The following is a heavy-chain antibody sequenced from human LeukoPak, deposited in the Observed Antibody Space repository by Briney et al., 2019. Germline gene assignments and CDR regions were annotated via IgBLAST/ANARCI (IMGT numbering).Heavy chain of an antibody. CDR3: ARDKQGYYYDSSAYYSLDY. Sequence: ASVKVSCKASGYTFTSYGISWVRQAPGQGLEWMGWISAYNGNTNYAQKLQGRVTMTTDTSTSTAYMELRSLRSDDTAVYYCARDKQGYYYDSSAYYSLDYWGQGTLVTVSS. D-gene: IGHD3-22*01. J-gene: IGHJ4*02. CDR1: GYTFTSYG. V-gene: IGHV1-18*01. CDR2: ISAYNGNT.